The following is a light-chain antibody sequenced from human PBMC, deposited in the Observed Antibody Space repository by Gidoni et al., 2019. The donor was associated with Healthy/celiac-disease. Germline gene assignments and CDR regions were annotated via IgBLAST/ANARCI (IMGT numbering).Light chain of an antibody. J-gene: IGKJ2*01. Sequence: DPVTITCRASQSISSYLNWYQQKPGKAPKLLIYAASSLQSGVPSRFSGSGSGTDFTLTISSLQPEDFATYYCQQSYSTPPENTFGQGTKLEIK. CDR2: AAS. CDR3: QQSYSTPPENT. V-gene: IGKV1-39*01. CDR1: QSISSY.